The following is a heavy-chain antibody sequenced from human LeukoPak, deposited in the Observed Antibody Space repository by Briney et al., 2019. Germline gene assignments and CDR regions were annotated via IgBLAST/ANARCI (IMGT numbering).Heavy chain of an antibody. CDR1: GYTFTPQY. J-gene: IGHJ4*02. CDR2: INPNNGDT. V-gene: IGHV1-2*02. CDR3: ASYPRSIPTPPFDY. Sequence: GASVKVSCKASGYTFTPQYMHWVRQAPGQGLEWMGWINPNNGDTKYAQSFLGRVTMTRDTSTTTAYMELSSLRSDDTAVYFCASYPRSIPTPPFDYWGQGTLVTVSS. D-gene: IGHD2-21*01.